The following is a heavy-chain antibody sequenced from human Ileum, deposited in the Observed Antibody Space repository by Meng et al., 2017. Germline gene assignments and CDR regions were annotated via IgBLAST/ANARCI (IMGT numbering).Heavy chain of an antibody. CDR3: GRSGASQYYIAY. V-gene: IGHV4-38-2*02. Sequence: SETLSLTCTASGYSISGGSYWGWIRQSPGRGLEWSGSIYPTESTYYNPSLKSRLTISMDTSKNQFSLKLGSVTAADTAVYYCGRSGASQYYIAYWGQGTLVTVSS. CDR2: IYPTEST. CDR1: GYSISGGSY. D-gene: IGHD5-12*01. J-gene: IGHJ4*02.